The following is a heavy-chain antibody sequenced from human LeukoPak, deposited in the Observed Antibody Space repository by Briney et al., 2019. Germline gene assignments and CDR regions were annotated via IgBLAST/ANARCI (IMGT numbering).Heavy chain of an antibody. D-gene: IGHD6-13*01. CDR1: GFNFSSSS. J-gene: IGHJ4*02. CDR3: ARVRSSSWFDY. Sequence: GGSLRLSCSASGFNFSSSSMHWVRRAPGKGLVWVSRISGDGTSTNYADSVKGRFVISRDNAKNTLYLQMNSLRAEDTAVYFCARVRSSSWFDYWGQGTLVAVSS. V-gene: IGHV3-74*01. CDR2: ISGDGTST.